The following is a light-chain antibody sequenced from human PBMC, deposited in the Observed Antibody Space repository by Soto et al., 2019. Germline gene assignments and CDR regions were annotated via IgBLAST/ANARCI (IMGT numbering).Light chain of an antibody. Sequence: SYELTQPPSMSVAPGQTARITCGGNNIGSKTVHWYQQKAGQAPVLVVYDDSDRPSGIPERFSGSNSGNTDTLTISRVEAGDEADYYCQVWDVSTVHYVFGTGTKVTVL. CDR1: NIGSKT. CDR3: QVWDVSTVHYV. J-gene: IGLJ1*01. V-gene: IGLV3-21*02. CDR2: DDS.